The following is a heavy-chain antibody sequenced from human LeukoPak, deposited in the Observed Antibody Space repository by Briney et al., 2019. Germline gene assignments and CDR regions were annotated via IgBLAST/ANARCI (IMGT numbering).Heavy chain of an antibody. J-gene: IGHJ5*02. CDR1: GYTFTSYG. Sequence: GASVKVSCKASGYTFTSYGISWVRQAPGQGLEWMGWISAYNGNTNYAQKLHGRVTITTDKYTSKAYMELRSLRSDDAAVYYCARLSRYTIFGVVREGWFDPWGQGTLVTVSS. V-gene: IGHV1-18*01. CDR3: ARLSRYTIFGVVREGWFDP. CDR2: ISAYNGNT. D-gene: IGHD3-3*01.